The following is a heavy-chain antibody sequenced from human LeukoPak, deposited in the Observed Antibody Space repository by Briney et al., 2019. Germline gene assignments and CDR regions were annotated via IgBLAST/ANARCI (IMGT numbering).Heavy chain of an antibody. D-gene: IGHD3-10*01. CDR2: IYYSGST. J-gene: IGHJ6*02. CDR1: GGSISSYY. CDR3: ARGSTMVPYYYGMDV. V-gene: IGHV4-59*12. Sequence: SETLSLTCTVSGGSISSYYWSWIRQPPGKGLEWIGYIYYSGSTNYNPSLKSRVTISVDKSKNQFSLKLSSVTAADTAVYYCARGSTMVPYYYGMDVWGQGTTVTVSS.